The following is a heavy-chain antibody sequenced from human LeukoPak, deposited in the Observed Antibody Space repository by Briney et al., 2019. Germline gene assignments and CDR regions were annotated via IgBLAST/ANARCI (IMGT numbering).Heavy chain of an antibody. CDR1: GFTFSTCG. V-gene: IGHV3-30*02. J-gene: IGHJ4*02. D-gene: IGHD3-16*01. Sequence: GGSLRLSCAASGFTFSTCGMHWVRQAPGKGLEWVAFIGHDGTKIYYADSVQGRFTISRGNSKSILYLQMNSLSGEDTALYYCAKDHVTWGNRYFDHWGQGTLGTVSS. CDR3: AKDHVTWGNRYFDH. CDR2: IGHDGTKI.